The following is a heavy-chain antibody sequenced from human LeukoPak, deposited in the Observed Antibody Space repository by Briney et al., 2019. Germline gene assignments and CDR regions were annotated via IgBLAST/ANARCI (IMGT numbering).Heavy chain of an antibody. CDR2: ISSSSYI. Sequence: GGSLRLSCAASGFTFSSYSMNWVRQAPGKGLEWVSSISSSSYIYYADSVKGRFTISRDNAKNSLYLQMNSLRAEDTAVYYCARESPGGYSYGGDYFDYWGQGTLVTVSS. J-gene: IGHJ4*02. V-gene: IGHV3-21*01. CDR3: ARESPGGYSYGGDYFDY. D-gene: IGHD5-18*01. CDR1: GFTFSSYS.